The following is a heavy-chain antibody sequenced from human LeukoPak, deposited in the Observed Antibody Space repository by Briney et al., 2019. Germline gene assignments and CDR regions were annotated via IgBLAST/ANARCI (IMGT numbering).Heavy chain of an antibody. J-gene: IGHJ3*02. Sequence: GGSLRLSCAASGFTVSDHYMSWLRQAPGRGLEWVSYISGSGSTIYYAVSVKGRFTISRDNDKNSLYLQMNSLRAEDTSVYYCARRLVSKAFDIWGQGTMVTVSS. CDR2: ISGSGSTI. CDR1: GFTVSDHY. V-gene: IGHV3-11*01. D-gene: IGHD3-9*01. CDR3: ARRLVSKAFDI.